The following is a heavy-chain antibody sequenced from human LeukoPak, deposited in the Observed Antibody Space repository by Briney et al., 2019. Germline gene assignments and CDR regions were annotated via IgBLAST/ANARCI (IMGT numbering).Heavy chain of an antibody. CDR2: IYYSGST. Sequence: SSETLSLTCTVSGGSISSYYWSWIRQPPGKGLKWIGYIYYSGSTNYNPSLKSRVTISVDTSKNQFSLKLSSVTAADTAVYYCARLGEWWRLDYWGQGTLVTVSS. CDR1: GGSISSYY. CDR3: ARLGEWWRLDY. D-gene: IGHD2-21*02. J-gene: IGHJ4*02. V-gene: IGHV4-59*01.